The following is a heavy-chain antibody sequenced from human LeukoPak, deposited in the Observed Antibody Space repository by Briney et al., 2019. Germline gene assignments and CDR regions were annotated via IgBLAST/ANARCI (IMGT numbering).Heavy chain of an antibody. V-gene: IGHV1-8*01. Sequence: ASVKVSCKASGFPFTRYDINWVRQTSAQGLEWMGWMNPNTGNTGYAQKFQGRVTMTRDTSTSTVYMELSSLRSEDTAVYYCARGRSRSIAAAGGLNWFDPWGQGTLVTVSS. CDR1: GFPFTRYD. D-gene: IGHD6-13*01. CDR2: MNPNTGNT. J-gene: IGHJ5*02. CDR3: ARGRSRSIAAAGGLNWFDP.